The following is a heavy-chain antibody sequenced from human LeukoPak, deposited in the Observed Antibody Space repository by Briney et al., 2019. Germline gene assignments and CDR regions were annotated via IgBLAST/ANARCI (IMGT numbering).Heavy chain of an antibody. J-gene: IGHJ2*01. V-gene: IGHV3-30*01. Sequence: QSGGSLRLSWAAAGFTFSSYAMHWVRQAPGKGLEWVAVISYDGSNKYYADSVKGRFTISRDNSKNTLYLQMNSLRAEDTAVYYCADGCDCSSTSCYGPSALWGRGTLVTVSS. CDR1: GFTFSSYA. CDR2: ISYDGSNK. D-gene: IGHD2-2*01. CDR3: ADGCDCSSTSCYGPSAL.